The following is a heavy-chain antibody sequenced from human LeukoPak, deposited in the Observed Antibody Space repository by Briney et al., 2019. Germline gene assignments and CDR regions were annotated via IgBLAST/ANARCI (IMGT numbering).Heavy chain of an antibody. Sequence: GGSLRLSCAASGFMFSTSGMTWVRHPPGRGLEWVSTINDIGADTYYADSVRGRFTISRDNSKNTLYLEMNSLRVEDTAVYYCAKGAYYDLWGQGTLVTVSS. CDR2: INDIGADT. D-gene: IGHD3-22*01. J-gene: IGHJ4*02. V-gene: IGHV3-23*01. CDR3: AKGAYYDL. CDR1: GFMFSTSG.